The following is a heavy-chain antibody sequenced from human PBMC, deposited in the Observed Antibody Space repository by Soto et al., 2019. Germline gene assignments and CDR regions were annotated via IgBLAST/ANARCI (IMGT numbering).Heavy chain of an antibody. V-gene: IGHV3-30*03. CDR2: ISYDGSKK. D-gene: IGHD6-13*01. CDR3: ATKVAALDNAEYFQH. Sequence: QVQLVDSGGGVVQPGRSLRLSGAASGFTFSGYGMHWVRQAPGKGLEWVAVISYDGSKKYYADSVKGRFTISRDNSKNTLSLQMNSLRVEDTAVYYCATKVAALDNAEYFQHWGQGTLVTVSS. CDR1: GFTFSGYG. J-gene: IGHJ1*01.